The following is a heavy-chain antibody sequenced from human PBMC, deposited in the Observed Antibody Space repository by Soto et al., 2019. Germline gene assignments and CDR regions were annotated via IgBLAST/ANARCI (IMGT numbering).Heavy chain of an antibody. Sequence: ASVKVSCKASGYTLTSYGISWVRQAPGQGLEWMAWISAYNGNTNYAQKLQGRVTMTTDTSTSTAYMELRSLRSDDTAVYYCARGGRVDIVATIISYYYYYGMDVWGQGTTVTVSS. CDR2: ISAYNGNT. CDR1: GYTLTSYG. CDR3: ARGGRVDIVATIISYYYYYGMDV. V-gene: IGHV1-18*04. D-gene: IGHD5-12*01. J-gene: IGHJ6*02.